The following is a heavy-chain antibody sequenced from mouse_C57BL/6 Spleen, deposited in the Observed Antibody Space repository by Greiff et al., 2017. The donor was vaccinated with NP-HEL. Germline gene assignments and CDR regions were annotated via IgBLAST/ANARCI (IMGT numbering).Heavy chain of an antibody. CDR2: IYPGSGST. CDR1: GYTFTSYW. D-gene: IGHD2-1*01. CDR3: ARGYGNYRGGDY. V-gene: IGHV1-55*01. Sequence: VQLQQPGAELVKPGASVKMSCKASGYTFTSYWITWVKQRPGQGLEWIGDIYPGSGSTNYNEKFKSKATLTVDTSSSTAYMQLSSLTSEDSAVYYCARGYGNYRGGDYWGQGTTLTVSS. J-gene: IGHJ2*01.